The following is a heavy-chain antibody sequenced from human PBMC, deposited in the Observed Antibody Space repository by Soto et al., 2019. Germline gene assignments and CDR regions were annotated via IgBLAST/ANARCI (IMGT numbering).Heavy chain of an antibody. J-gene: IGHJ4*02. V-gene: IGHV3-48*01. CDR2: ISGSGTTI. CDR1: GFTFSSYS. CDR3: ARDVAVREEY. D-gene: IGHD3-10*01. Sequence: EVQLVESGGGLVQPGGSLRLSCAASGFTFSSYSMNWVRQAPGKGLEWLSFISGSGTTIHYADSVKGRFTISRDNAKNSLYLQMTSLRAEDTGVYYCARDVAVREEYWGQGTLVTVSS.